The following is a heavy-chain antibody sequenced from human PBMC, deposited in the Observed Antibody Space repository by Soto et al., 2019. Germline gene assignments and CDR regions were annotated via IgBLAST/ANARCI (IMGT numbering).Heavy chain of an antibody. D-gene: IGHD2-2*01. CDR2: TNTDASST. J-gene: IGHJ3*01. Sequence: EVQLVQSGGGLVQPGGSLRLSCVASGFSFSNHWMHWVRQVPGKGLVWVGYTNTDASSTNFADSVKGRFTISRDNAKNTLYLQMNSLRAEDTAVYYCVTVRVRQTGPVWGQGTMVTVSS. CDR1: GFSFSNHW. CDR3: VTVRVRQTGPV. V-gene: IGHV3-74*01.